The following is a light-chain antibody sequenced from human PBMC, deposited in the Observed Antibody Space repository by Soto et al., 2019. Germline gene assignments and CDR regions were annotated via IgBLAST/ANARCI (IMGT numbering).Light chain of an antibody. J-gene: IGLJ1*01. V-gene: IGLV2-14*01. Sequence: QSALTQPASVSGSPGQSITISCTGTNSDVGGYDYVSWYQQHPGKAPKLIISEVRDRPSGVSNRFSGSKSDSTASLTISGLQAEDEADYYCSSYTSSSTLGVFGTGTKVTVL. CDR2: EVR. CDR1: NSDVGGYDY. CDR3: SSYTSSSTLGV.